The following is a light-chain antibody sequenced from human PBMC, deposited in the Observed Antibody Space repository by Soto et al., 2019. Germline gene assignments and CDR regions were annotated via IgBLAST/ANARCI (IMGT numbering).Light chain of an antibody. J-gene: IGLJ1*01. Sequence: QSVLTQPPSASGTPGQRVTISCSGSSSNIGSNYVYWYQQLPGTAPKLLIYRNNQRPSGVPDRFSGCKSGTSASLAISGLRCEDEAEYYCAAWDDSLNYVFGTGTKVTVL. V-gene: IGLV1-47*01. CDR1: SSNIGSNY. CDR3: AAWDDSLNYV. CDR2: RNN.